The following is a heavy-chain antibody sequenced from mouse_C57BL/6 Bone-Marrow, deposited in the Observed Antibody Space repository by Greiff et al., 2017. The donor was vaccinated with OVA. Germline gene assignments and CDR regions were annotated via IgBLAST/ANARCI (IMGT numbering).Heavy chain of an antibody. CDR2: IYPGSGST. CDR3: ARSGPYDYSPAY. CDR1: GYTFTSYW. V-gene: IGHV1-55*01. Sequence: QVQLQQPGAELVKPGASVKMSCKASGYTFTSYWITWVKQRPGQGLEWIGDIYPGSGSTNYNEKFKSKATLTVDTSSSTAYMQLSSLTSDDSAVYYCARSGPYDYSPAYWGQGTLVTVSA. J-gene: IGHJ3*01. D-gene: IGHD2-4*01.